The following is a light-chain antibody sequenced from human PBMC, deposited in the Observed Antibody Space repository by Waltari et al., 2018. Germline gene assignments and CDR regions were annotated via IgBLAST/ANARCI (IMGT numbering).Light chain of an antibody. Sequence: DIVMTQSPDSLAVSLGESATINCKSSQSVLYSSNNKNYLALYQQKPGQPPKLIIYWASTRASGVPDRFSGSGSETDFTLTISSLQAEDVAVYYCQQYYSTPPTFGQGTKVEIK. CDR3: QQYYSTPPT. V-gene: IGKV4-1*01. J-gene: IGKJ1*01. CDR2: WAS. CDR1: QSVLYSSNNKNY.